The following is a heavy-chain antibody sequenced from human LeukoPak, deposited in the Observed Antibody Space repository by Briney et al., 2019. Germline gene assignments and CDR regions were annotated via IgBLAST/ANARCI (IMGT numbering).Heavy chain of an antibody. CDR1: GYTLTYYY. D-gene: IGHD3-16*01. CDR3: ARAALRSHYYYYYGMDV. CDR2: IIPIFGTA. V-gene: IGHV1-69*13. J-gene: IGHJ6*02. Sequence: GASVKVSCKASGYTLTYYYMHWVRQAPGQGLEWMGGIIPIFGTANYAQKFQGRVTITADESTSTAYMELSSLRSEDTAVYYCARAALRSHYYYYYGMDVWGQGTTVTVSS.